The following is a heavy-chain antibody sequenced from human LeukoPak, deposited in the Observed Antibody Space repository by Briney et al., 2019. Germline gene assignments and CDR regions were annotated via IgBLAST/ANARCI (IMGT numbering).Heavy chain of an antibody. Sequence: GASVKVSCKASGYTFTGHYIHWVRQAPGQGLEWMGWINPNSGGTNYAQKFQGRVTMTRDTSISTAYMELSSLRSEDTAIYYCARRYCTNGVCYDDRGAFDIWGQGTMLTVSS. V-gene: IGHV1-2*02. D-gene: IGHD2-8*01. CDR3: ARRYCTNGVCYDDRGAFDI. CDR2: INPNSGGT. J-gene: IGHJ3*02. CDR1: GYTFTGHY.